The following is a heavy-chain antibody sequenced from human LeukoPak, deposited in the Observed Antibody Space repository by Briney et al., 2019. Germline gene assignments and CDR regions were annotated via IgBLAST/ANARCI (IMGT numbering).Heavy chain of an antibody. Sequence: SVKVSCKASGGTFSSYAISWVRQAPGQGLEWMGGIIPMFGTANYAQKFQGRVTITADKSTSTAYMELSSLRSEDTAVYYCARERVKAVAGIGLDAFDIWGQGTVVTVSS. D-gene: IGHD6-19*01. CDR2: IIPMFGTA. V-gene: IGHV1-69*06. CDR1: GGTFSSYA. CDR3: ARERVKAVAGIGLDAFDI. J-gene: IGHJ3*02.